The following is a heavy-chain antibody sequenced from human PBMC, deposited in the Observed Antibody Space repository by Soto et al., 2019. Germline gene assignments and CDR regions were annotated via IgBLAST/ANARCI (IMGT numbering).Heavy chain of an antibody. CDR2: IYHRGTT. D-gene: IGHD1-1*01. V-gene: IGHV4-4*02. Sequence: QVQLQESGPGLVKPSETLSLTCAVSGDSITSNKGWTWVRQPPGKGLEWIGEIYHRGTTNYKPSLKXXVXMRXDTSKNHFSLKLNSVTAADTAVYYCARGGDWTFDYWSQGTLVTVSS. CDR3: ARGGDWTFDY. J-gene: IGHJ4*02. CDR1: GDSITSNKG.